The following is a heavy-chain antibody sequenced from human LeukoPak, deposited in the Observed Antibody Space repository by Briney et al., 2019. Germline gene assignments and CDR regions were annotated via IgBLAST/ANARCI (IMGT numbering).Heavy chain of an antibody. CDR3: ARNLPYNYYGSGSYYTAIGY. D-gene: IGHD3-10*01. CDR2: ISSSSSYI. CDR1: GFTFSSYS. J-gene: IGHJ4*02. V-gene: IGHV3-21*01. Sequence: GGSLRLSCAASGFTFSSYSMNWVRQAPGKGLEWVSSISSSSSYIYYADSVKGRFTISRDNAKNSLYLQMNSLRAEDTAVYYCARNLPYNYYGSGSYYTAIGYWGQGTLVTVSS.